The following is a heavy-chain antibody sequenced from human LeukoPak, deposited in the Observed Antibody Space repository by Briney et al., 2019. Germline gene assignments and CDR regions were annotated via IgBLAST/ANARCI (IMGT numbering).Heavy chain of an antibody. J-gene: IGHJ3*02. V-gene: IGHV3-23*01. Sequence: GGSLRLSCAACGFTFSPYAMSGVRQAPGRGLEGVSAISGGGGSTYYADSGKGRFTISRDDSNNTLYLQMNSLRAEDTAVYYCAKDHRESKSVDVDAFDIWGQGTMVTVSS. CDR1: GFTFSPYA. CDR3: AKDHRESKSVDVDAFDI. D-gene: IGHD5-12*01. CDR2: ISGGGGST.